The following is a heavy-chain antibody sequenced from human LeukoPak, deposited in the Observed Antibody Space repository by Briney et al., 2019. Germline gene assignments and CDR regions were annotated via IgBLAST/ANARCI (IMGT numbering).Heavy chain of an antibody. CDR3: ARHQLEGYFDWFLSFQH. CDR1: GGSINSSSYY. Sequence: SETLSLPCTVSGGSINSSSYYWGWIRQPPGKGLKWIESNYYSGSTYYNPSLKSRVTISVDTSKNQFSLKLSSVTAADTAVYYCARHQLEGYFDWFLSFQHWGQGTLVTVSS. CDR2: NYYSGST. D-gene: IGHD3-9*01. J-gene: IGHJ1*01. V-gene: IGHV4-39*01.